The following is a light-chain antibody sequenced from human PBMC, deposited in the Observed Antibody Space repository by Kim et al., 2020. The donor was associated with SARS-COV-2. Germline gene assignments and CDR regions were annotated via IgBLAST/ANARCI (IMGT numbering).Light chain of an antibody. CDR1: NSNIGSNA. J-gene: IGLJ3*02. V-gene: IGLV1-44*01. Sequence: ELTQPPSVSGTPGQTVTISCSGSNSNIGSNAVTWYQQLPGTAPKLLIYTNDERPSGVPDRFSGSKSGTSASLAISGLQSEDEADYYCASWDDSLHGWLFGGGTQLTVL. CDR3: ASWDDSLHGWL. CDR2: TND.